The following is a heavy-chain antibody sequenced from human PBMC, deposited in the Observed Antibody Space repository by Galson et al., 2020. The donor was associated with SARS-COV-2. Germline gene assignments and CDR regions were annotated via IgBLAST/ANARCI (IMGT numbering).Heavy chain of an antibody. V-gene: IGHV4-38-2*02. D-gene: IGHD1-26*01. Sequence: SETLSLTCTVSGYSISSGYYWGCIRQPPGKGLEWIGSIYHSGSTYYNPSLKSRVTIAVDTSKNKFSLKLSSVTAADTAVYYCATWDGTLDYWGQGTLVTVSS. CDR3: ATWDGTLDY. CDR2: IYHSGST. CDR1: GYSISSGYY. J-gene: IGHJ4*02.